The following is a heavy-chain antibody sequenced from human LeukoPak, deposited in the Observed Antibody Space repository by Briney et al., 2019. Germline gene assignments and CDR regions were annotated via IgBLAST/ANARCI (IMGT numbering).Heavy chain of an antibody. CDR1: GGSISSDY. J-gene: IGHJ4*02. Sequence: SETLSLTCTVSGGSISSDYWSWIRQPAGKGLEWIGRIYTSGSTNYNPSLKSRVTMSVDTSKNQFSLKLSSVTAADTAVYYCARDRLIRYFDWFTDYWGQGTLVTVSS. D-gene: IGHD3-9*01. CDR3: ARDRLIRYFDWFTDY. CDR2: IYTSGST. V-gene: IGHV4-4*07.